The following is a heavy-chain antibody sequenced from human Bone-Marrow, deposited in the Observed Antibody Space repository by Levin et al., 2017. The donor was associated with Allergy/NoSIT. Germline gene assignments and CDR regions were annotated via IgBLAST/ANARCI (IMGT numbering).Heavy chain of an antibody. J-gene: IGHJ4*02. CDR1: GFTFNDYA. Sequence: PSETLSLTCAASGFTFNDYAMSWVRQAPGKGLEWVSVISGSGGSTYYADSVKGRFTISRDNSKTTLYLQMNSLRAEDTALYYCAKDGGRYSSSSMGDYWGRGTLVTVSS. CDR2: ISGSGGST. D-gene: IGHD6-6*01. V-gene: IGHV3-23*01. CDR3: AKDGGRYSSSSMGDY.